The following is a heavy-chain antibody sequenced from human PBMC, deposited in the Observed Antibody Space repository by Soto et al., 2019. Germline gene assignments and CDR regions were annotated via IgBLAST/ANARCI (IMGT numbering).Heavy chain of an antibody. J-gene: IGHJ4*02. D-gene: IGHD6-13*01. V-gene: IGHV4-59*12. Sequence: SETLSLTCTVSGGSISSYYWSWIRQPPGKGLEWIGYIYYSGSTNYNPSLKSRVTISVDTSKNQFSLKLSSVTAADTAVYYCARETAAAGKIGYWGQGTLVTVSS. CDR1: GGSISSYY. CDR3: ARETAAAGKIGY. CDR2: IYYSGST.